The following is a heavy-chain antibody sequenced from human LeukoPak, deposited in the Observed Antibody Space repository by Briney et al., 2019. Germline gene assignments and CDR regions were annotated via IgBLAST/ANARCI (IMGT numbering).Heavy chain of an antibody. D-gene: IGHD3-9*01. CDR1: GCTFSSYA. J-gene: IGHJ6*04. V-gene: IGHV1-8*03. Sequence: AASVKVSCKASGCTFSSYAINWVRQAPGQGLEWMGWINPNSGTADYAQKFQGRVTITTNKSTSTAYMELSSLRSEDTAVYYCALRYFEWLSRSRVYYYYGMDVWGKGTTVTVSP. CDR2: INPNSGTA. CDR3: ALRYFEWLSRSRVYYYYGMDV.